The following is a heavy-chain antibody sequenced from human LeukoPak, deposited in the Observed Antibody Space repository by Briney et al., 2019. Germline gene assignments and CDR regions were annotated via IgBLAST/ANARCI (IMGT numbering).Heavy chain of an antibody. V-gene: IGHV3-9*01. CDR1: GFTFDDYA. D-gene: IGHD3-22*01. CDR2: ISWNSGSI. CDR3: AKGDDSSGPYYFDY. J-gene: IGHJ4*02. Sequence: PGGSLRLSCAASGFTFDDYAMHWVRQAPGKGLEWVSGISWNSGSIGYADSVKGRFTISRDNAKNSLYLQMNSLRAEDTALYYCAKGDDSSGPYYFDYWGQGTLVTVSS.